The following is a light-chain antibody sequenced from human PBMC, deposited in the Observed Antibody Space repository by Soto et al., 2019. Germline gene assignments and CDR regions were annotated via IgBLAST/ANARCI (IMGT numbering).Light chain of an antibody. CDR1: QNVSTW. Sequence: DIQMTQSPSTLSASVGDRVTVTCRASQNVSTWVAWYQQKPGKAPKLLIYKASSLESGVPARFSGSGSGTEFTLTISSLQSDDFANYFCQHYSTYARTFGQGTKVEIK. CDR3: QHYSTYART. J-gene: IGKJ1*01. V-gene: IGKV1-5*03. CDR2: KAS.